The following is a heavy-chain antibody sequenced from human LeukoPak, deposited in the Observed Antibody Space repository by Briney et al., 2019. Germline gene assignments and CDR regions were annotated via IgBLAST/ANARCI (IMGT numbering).Heavy chain of an antibody. D-gene: IGHD3-10*01. CDR3: ARLGLWFGELPLDY. CDR2: ISTGSDYI. CDR1: GFTFSSFD. Sequence: GGSLRLSRVASGFTFSSFDMTWVRQAPGKGLEWLSSISTGSDYIYADSVKGRFTISRDNSKNTLYLQMNSLRAEDTAVYYCARLGLWFGELPLDYWGQGTLVTVSS. V-gene: IGHV3-21*01. J-gene: IGHJ4*02.